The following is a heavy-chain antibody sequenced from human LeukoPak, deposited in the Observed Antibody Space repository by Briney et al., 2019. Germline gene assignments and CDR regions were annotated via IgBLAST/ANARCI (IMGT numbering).Heavy chain of an antibody. CDR1: GGSISSGSYY. V-gene: IGHV4-61*02. D-gene: IGHD5-18*01. CDR2: IYTTGST. CDR3: ARRQKFRKTAWAQGQNWFDP. J-gene: IGHJ5*02. Sequence: SETLSLACTVSGGSISSGSYYWSWIRQPAGKGLECIGRIYTTGSTDYNPSLKSRVTISVDTSKNQFSLKLSSVTAADTAVYYCARRQKFRKTAWAQGQNWFDPWGQGTLVTVSS.